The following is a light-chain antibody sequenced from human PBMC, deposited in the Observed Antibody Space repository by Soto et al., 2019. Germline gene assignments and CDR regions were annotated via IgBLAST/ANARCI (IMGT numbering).Light chain of an antibody. Sequence: ETLMTQSPATLSVSPGERATLSCRASQSVNNNLAWYQQKLGQAPRVLIYGASTRATGIPARFTGSGSGTEFILTITSLQAEDSAVYYCQEYNTGPWTFGQGTKVEFK. CDR3: QEYNTGPWT. CDR2: GAS. V-gene: IGKV3-15*01. J-gene: IGKJ1*01. CDR1: QSVNNN.